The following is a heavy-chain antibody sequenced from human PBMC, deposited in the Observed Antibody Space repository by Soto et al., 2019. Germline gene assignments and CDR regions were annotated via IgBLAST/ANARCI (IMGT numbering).Heavy chain of an antibody. CDR2: ISGSGGST. CDR3: AKDPPRGITIFGSNVN. Sequence: GGSLRLSCAASGFTFSSYAMSWVRQAPGKGLEWVSAISGSGGSTYYADSVKGRFTISRDNSKNTLYLQMNSLRAEDTAVYYCAKDPPRGITIFGSNVNWGQGTLVTVSS. J-gene: IGHJ4*02. V-gene: IGHV3-23*01. CDR1: GFTFSSYA. D-gene: IGHD3-3*01.